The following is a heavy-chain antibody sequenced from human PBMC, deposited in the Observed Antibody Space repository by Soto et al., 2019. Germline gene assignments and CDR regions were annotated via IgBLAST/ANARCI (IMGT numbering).Heavy chain of an antibody. CDR1: GYTFTNYA. V-gene: IGHV1-3*01. CDR3: ARGFRLWFDP. CDR2: VNAGNGKT. J-gene: IGHJ5*02. Sequence: ASVKVSCKASGYTFTNYAMHLVRQAPGQKLEWMGWVNAGNGKTKYSQKFQGRVPITGDTPAGTAYMGLSSLRSEDRVVYSCARGFRLWFDPWGQGPRVTVPS. D-gene: IGHD3-10*01.